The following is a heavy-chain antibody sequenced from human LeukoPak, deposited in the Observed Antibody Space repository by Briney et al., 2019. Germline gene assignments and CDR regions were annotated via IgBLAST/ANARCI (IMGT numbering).Heavy chain of an antibody. CDR3: ARELAGHYYGSGSSFDY. Sequence: SGGSLRLSCTASGFTFSTYWMSWVRQAPGKGLEWVANTREDGSEKYYVDSVKGRFTISRDNAKNSLYLQMNSLRAEDTAAYYCARELAGHYYGSGSSFDYWGQGTLVTVSS. D-gene: IGHD3-10*01. CDR2: TREDGSEK. CDR1: GFTFSTYW. V-gene: IGHV3-7*01. J-gene: IGHJ4*02.